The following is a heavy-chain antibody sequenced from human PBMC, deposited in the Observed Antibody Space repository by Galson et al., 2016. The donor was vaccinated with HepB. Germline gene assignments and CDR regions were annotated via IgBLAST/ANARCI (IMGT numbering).Heavy chain of an antibody. Sequence: SLRLSCPASRLTFSYYWMTWVRQAPGNGPEWVANTNQGGSQTFYADSVKGRFTTSRDNAKTSLYLQMHSLRPEDTAVYYCARDLSPSYADNWYDALDLWGQGTLVTVSS. CDR3: ARDLSPSYADNWYDALDL. J-gene: IGHJ3*01. D-gene: IGHD2-2*01. CDR2: TNQGGSQT. CDR1: RLTFSYYW. V-gene: IGHV3-7*04.